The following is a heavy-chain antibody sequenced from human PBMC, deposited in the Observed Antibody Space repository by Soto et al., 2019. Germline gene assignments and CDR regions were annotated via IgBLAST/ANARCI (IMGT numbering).Heavy chain of an antibody. J-gene: IGHJ2*01. CDR2: IYYSGST. D-gene: IGHD4-17*01. Sequence: QVQLQESGPGLVKPSETLSLTCTVSGGSISSYYWSWIRQPPGKGLEWIGYIYYSGSTNYNPSLKSRVTISVDTSKNQFSLKLSSVTAADTAVYYCARHSYGDPPGYFDLWGRGTLVTVSS. V-gene: IGHV4-59*08. CDR1: GGSISSYY. CDR3: ARHSYGDPPGYFDL.